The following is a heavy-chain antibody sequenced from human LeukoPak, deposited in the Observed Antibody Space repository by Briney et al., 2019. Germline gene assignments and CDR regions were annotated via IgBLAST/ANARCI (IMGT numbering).Heavy chain of an antibody. Sequence: GGSLRLSCAASGFTFSSYGLHWGRQAPAKGLERVAVIWYDGSNKYYADSVKSRFTISRDNFKNTLYLQLYSLRAEDTGVYYCARVYGDSDYYNYYGMDVWGQGTRVTVSS. D-gene: IGHD4-17*01. V-gene: IGHV3-33*01. CDR3: ARVYGDSDYYNYYGMDV. J-gene: IGHJ6*02. CDR2: IWYDGSNK. CDR1: GFTFSSYG.